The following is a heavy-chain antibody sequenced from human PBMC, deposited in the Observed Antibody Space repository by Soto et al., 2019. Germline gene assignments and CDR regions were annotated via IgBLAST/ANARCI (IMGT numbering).Heavy chain of an antibody. Sequence: PGGSLSLSCAASGFTFSTYSMHWVRQAPGKGLEWVSSISSESNYIYYEDSVKGRFTISRDNAKNSLYLQMNTLRAEDTAVYYCASDSDSPYYFDYWGQGTLVTVSS. D-gene: IGHD3-22*01. CDR2: ISSESNYI. J-gene: IGHJ4*02. CDR1: GFTFSTYS. V-gene: IGHV3-21*01. CDR3: ASDSDSPYYFDY.